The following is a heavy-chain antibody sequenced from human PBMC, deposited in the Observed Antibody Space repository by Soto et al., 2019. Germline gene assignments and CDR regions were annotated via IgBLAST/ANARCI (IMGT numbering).Heavy chain of an antibody. V-gene: IGHV4-59*01. D-gene: IGHD3-9*01. CDR3: ATGRVYFVSES. CDR2: IYYNGNI. CDR1: GGSITSYY. Sequence: QVQLQESGPGLVKPLETLSLTCTVPGGSITSYYWSWVRQPPGKGLEWIGYIYYNGNINYNPSLKSRLTIPLDTSKNQFSRRLSSVTAADTAVYYLATGRVYFVSESWGQGTLVTVSS. J-gene: IGHJ5*02.